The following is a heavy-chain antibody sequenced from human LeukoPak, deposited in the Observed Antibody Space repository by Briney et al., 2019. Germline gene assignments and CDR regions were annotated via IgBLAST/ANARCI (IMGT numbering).Heavy chain of an antibody. J-gene: IGHJ3*02. CDR1: GGSISSYY. D-gene: IGHD4-23*01. Sequence: SETLSLTCTVSGGSISSYYWSWIRQPPGKGLEWIGYIYYSGSTNCNPSVKSRVAMSVDTPKKQFSLKLSSLTAADTAVYYCARGGTAVIAPYAFDIWGQGTMVTVSS. CDR2: IYYSGST. V-gene: IGHV4-59*01. CDR3: ARGGTAVIAPYAFDI.